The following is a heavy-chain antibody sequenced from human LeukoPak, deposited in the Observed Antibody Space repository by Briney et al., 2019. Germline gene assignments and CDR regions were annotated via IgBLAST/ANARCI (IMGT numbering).Heavy chain of an antibody. CDR3: AKDHYWSIDY. D-gene: IGHD3-3*01. J-gene: IGHJ4*02. CDR1: GFDFSSNW. CDR2: IKGDGIST. V-gene: IGHV3-74*01. Sequence: GGSLRLSCAASGFDFSSNWMHWVRHAPGQGLVWVSRIKGDGISTNYADSVKGRFTISRDIAKNTLYLQMNSLRAEDTGVYYCAKDHYWSIDYWGRGTLVTVSS.